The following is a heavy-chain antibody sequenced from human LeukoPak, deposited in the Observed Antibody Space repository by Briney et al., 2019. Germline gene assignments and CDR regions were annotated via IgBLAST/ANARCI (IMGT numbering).Heavy chain of an antibody. D-gene: IGHD3-10*01. CDR2: INAGNGNT. J-gene: IGHJ6*04. Sequence: ASVKVSCKVSGYTFTSYAMHWVRQAPGQRLEWMGWINAGNGNTKYSQKFQGRVTITRDTSASTAYMELSSLRSEDTAVYYCASPLGSPRPDYYYYGMDVWGKGTTVTVSS. V-gene: IGHV1-3*01. CDR3: ASPLGSPRPDYYYYGMDV. CDR1: GYTFTSYA.